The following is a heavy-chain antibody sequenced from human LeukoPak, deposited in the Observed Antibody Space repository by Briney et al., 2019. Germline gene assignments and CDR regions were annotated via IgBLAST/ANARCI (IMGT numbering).Heavy chain of an antibody. V-gene: IGHV1-2*02. D-gene: IGHD3-10*01. CDR1: GYTFTGYY. CDR2: INPNSGGT. Sequence: ASVKVSCKASGYTFTGYYMHWVRQAPGQGLEWMGWINPNSGGTNYAQKFQGRVTMTRDTSISTAYMELSRLRSDDTAVYYCARSRVWFGRRVANWFDPWGQGTLVTVSS. J-gene: IGHJ5*02. CDR3: ARSRVWFGRRVANWFDP.